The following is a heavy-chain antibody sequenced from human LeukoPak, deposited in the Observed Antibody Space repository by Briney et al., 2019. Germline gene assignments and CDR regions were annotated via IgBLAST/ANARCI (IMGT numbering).Heavy chain of an antibody. D-gene: IGHD3-9*01. Sequence: ASVEVSCKASGYTFTSYYMHWVRQAPGQGLEWMGIINPSGGSTSYAQKFQGRVTMTRDTSTSTAYMELSSLRSEDTAVYYCARAGHYDILTGSYDAFDIRGQGTMVTVSS. CDR3: ARAGHYDILTGSYDAFDI. J-gene: IGHJ3*02. CDR1: GYTFTSYY. CDR2: INPSGGST. V-gene: IGHV1-46*03.